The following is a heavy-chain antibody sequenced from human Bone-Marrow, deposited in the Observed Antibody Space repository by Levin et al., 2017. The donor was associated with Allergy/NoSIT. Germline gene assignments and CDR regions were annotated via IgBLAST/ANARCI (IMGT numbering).Heavy chain of an antibody. CDR3: AKDLPGYSGIDS. V-gene: IGHV3-43*01. Sequence: ASVKVSCAASGFTFDGYTMHWVRQAPGKALVWVSLINWDGGTTYYADSVKGRFTISRDNRKDSLYLQMNSLRTEDTALYYCAKDLPGYSGIDSWGQGTLVTVSS. D-gene: IGHD5-18*01. CDR2: INWDGGTT. J-gene: IGHJ4*02. CDR1: GFTFDGYT.